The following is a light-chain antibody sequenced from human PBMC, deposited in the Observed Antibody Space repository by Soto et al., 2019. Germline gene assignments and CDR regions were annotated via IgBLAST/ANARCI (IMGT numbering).Light chain of an antibody. CDR1: QSVSSAY. V-gene: IGKV3-20*01. CDR3: QQYGSSPPYT. CDR2: GAS. J-gene: IGKJ2*01. Sequence: EIVLTQSPGTLSLSPGERATLSCRANQSVSSAYLAWYQQKPGQAPRLLISGASIRATGIPERFSGSGSGTDFTLTISRLGPEDSAVYYCQQYGSSPPYTFGQGTKLETK.